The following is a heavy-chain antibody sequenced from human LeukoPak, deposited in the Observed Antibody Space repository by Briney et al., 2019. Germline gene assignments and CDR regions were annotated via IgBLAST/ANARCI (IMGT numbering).Heavy chain of an antibody. CDR2: VYYSGST. CDR3: AGAYSDYNFLFDY. CDR1: GGSITRYY. V-gene: IGHV4-59*01. Sequence: SETLSLTCTVSGGSITRYYWSWIRQPPGKGLEWIGFVYYSGSTTYNPSLKSRVTISLDTSRNQFSLKLSSVTAADTAVYYCAGAYSDYNFLFDYWGQGSLVPGSS. D-gene: IGHD5-12*01. J-gene: IGHJ4*02.